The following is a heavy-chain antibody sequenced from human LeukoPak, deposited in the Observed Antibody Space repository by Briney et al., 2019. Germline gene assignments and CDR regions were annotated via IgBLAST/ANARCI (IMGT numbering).Heavy chain of an antibody. V-gene: IGHV3-23*01. Sequence: GGSLRLSCAASGFTFSSYEMNWVRQAPGKGLEWVSAISGSGGSTYYADSVKGRFTISRDNSKNTLYLQMNSLRAEDTAVYYCAKDQRLWFGELLSPYFDYWGQGTLVTVSS. CDR3: AKDQRLWFGELLSPYFDY. CDR2: ISGSGGST. J-gene: IGHJ4*02. CDR1: GFTFSSYE. D-gene: IGHD3-10*01.